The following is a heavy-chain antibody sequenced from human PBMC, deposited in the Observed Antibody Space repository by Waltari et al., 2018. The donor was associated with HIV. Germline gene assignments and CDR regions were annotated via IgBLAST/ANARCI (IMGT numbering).Heavy chain of an antibody. V-gene: IGHV3-49*03. J-gene: IGHJ4*02. CDR1: DFPFGVYF. D-gene: IGHD3-3*01. CDR2: IRSKAYGGTT. Sequence: EVQLVESGGGLVQPGRSLRLPCTASDFPFGVYFCTWFSQAPGKGLEWVGFIRSKAYGGTTEYAASVKGRFTISRDDSKSIAYLQMNSLKTEDTAVYYCTRDGLYYDFWSGYPGYWGQGTLVTVSS. CDR3: TRDGLYYDFWSGYPGY.